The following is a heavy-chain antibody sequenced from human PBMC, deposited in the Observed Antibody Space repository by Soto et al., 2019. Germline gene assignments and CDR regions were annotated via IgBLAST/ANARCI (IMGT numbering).Heavy chain of an antibody. CDR3: ARDLRWDIVVVPAPYYYYGMDV. V-gene: IGHV1-18*01. Sequence: QVQLVQSGAEVKKPGASVKVSCKASGYTFTSYGISWVRQAPGQGLEWMGWISAYNGNTNYAQKLQGRVTMTTDTSTSTAYMERRSLRSDDTAVYYCARDLRWDIVVVPAPYYYYGMDVWGQGTTVTVSS. CDR1: GYTFTSYG. D-gene: IGHD2-2*01. CDR2: ISAYNGNT. J-gene: IGHJ6*02.